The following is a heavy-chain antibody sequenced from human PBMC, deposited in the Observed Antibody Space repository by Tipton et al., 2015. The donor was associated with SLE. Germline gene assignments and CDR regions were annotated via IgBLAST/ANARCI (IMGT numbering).Heavy chain of an antibody. J-gene: IGHJ4*02. CDR2: ISWNSGSI. CDR1: GYSISSGYY. Sequence: LSLTCAVSGYSISSGYYWGWIRQPPGKGLEWGSGISWNSGSIGYADSVKGRFTISRDNAKNSLYLQMNSLRAEDTALYYCAKTALEWELVYWFDYWGQGTLVTVSS. CDR3: AKTALEWELVYWFDY. V-gene: IGHV3-9*01. D-gene: IGHD1-26*01.